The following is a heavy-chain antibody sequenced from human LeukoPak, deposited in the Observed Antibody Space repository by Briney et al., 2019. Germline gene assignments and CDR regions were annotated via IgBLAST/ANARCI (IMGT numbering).Heavy chain of an antibody. V-gene: IGHV4-4*07. J-gene: IGHJ3*02. CDR1: GDSISSYH. CDR2: MYTSGNT. CDR3: ARAINAAFDI. Sequence: SETLSLTCTVSGDSISSYHWSWIRQPAGKGLEWIGRMYTSGNTNYNPSLKSRVTMSVDTSKNQFSLNLSSVTAADTAVYYCARAINAAFDIWGQGTMVTVSS.